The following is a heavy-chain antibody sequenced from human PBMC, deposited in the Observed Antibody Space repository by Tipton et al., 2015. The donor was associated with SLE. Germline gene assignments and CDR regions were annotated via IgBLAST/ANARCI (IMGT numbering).Heavy chain of an antibody. J-gene: IGHJ4*02. V-gene: IGHV4-61*02. CDR3: ASLPSGPGVDY. Sequence: TLSLTCTVSGGSISSGSYYWSWIRQPAGKGLEWIGRIYTSGSTNYNPSLKSRVTISVDTSKNQFSLKLSSVTAADTAVYYCASLPSGPGVDYWGQGTLVTVSS. CDR1: GGSISSGSYY. D-gene: IGHD1-14*01. CDR2: IYTSGST.